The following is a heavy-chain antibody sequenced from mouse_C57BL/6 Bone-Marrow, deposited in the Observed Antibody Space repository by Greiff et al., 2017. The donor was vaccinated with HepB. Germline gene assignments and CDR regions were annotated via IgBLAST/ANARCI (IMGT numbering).Heavy chain of an antibody. CDR3: AISAGTAY. CDR2: INPNNGGT. D-gene: IGHD4-1*01. J-gene: IGHJ3*01. V-gene: IGHV1-26*01. Sequence: EVQLQQSGPELVKPGASVKISCKASGYTFTDYYMNWVKQSHGKSLEWIGDINPNNGGTSYNQKFKGKATLTVDKSSSTAYMQLSSLTSEDSAVYYCAISAGTAYWGQGTLVTVSA. CDR1: GYTFTDYY.